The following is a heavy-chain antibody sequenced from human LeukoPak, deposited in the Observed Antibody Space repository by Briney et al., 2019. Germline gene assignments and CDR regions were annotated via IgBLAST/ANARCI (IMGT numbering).Heavy chain of an antibody. D-gene: IGHD1-26*01. Sequence: GGSLRLSCVASGFPFSSYWMTWVRQAPGKGLEWVANIKQDGSKKSYVDSVKGRFTISRDNAKNSLYLQMNSLRAEDTAIYYCTRVSYIDEGIDYWGRGTLVTVSS. CDR3: TRVSYIDEGIDY. J-gene: IGHJ4*02. V-gene: IGHV3-7*04. CDR1: GFPFSSYW. CDR2: IKQDGSKK.